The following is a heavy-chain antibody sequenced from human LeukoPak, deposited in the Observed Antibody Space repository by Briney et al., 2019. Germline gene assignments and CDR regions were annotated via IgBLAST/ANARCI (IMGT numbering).Heavy chain of an antibody. Sequence: SETLSLTCAVYGGSFSGYYWSWIRQPPGKGLGWIGEINHSGSTNYNPSLKSRVTISVDKSKNQFSLKLSSVTAADTAVYYCAGSIAAAAPNWFDPWGQGTLVTVSS. J-gene: IGHJ5*02. D-gene: IGHD6-13*01. V-gene: IGHV4-34*01. CDR3: AGSIAAAAPNWFDP. CDR1: GGSFSGYY. CDR2: INHSGST.